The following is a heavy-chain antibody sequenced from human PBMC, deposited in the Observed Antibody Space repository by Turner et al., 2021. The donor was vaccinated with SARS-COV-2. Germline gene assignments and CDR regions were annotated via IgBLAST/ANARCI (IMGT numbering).Heavy chain of an antibody. CDR2: INPSGVIT. D-gene: IGHD2-15*01. CDR3: ARSGGGFDY. CDR1: GYTFTSYY. V-gene: IGHV1-46*01. J-gene: IGHJ4*02. Sequence: QVQPVQSGAEVKKPGASVKVSCKASGYTFTSYYMHWVRQAPGQGLEWMGRINPSGVITSYAKKFQGRVTMTRDTSTSTVYMELSSLRSEDTAVYYCARSGGGFDYWGQGTLVTVSS.